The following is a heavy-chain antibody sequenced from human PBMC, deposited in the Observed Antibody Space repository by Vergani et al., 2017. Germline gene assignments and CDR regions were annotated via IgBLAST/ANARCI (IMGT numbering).Heavy chain of an antibody. Sequence: QVQLQQWGAGLLKPSETLSLTCAVYGGSFSGYYWSWIRQPPGKGLEWIGEINHSGSTYYNPSLKSRVTISVDTSKNQFSLKLSSVTAADTAVYYCARHTLTYDYDSSGYYLDPIDYWGQGTLVTVSS. CDR1: GGSFSGYY. CDR3: ARHTLTYDYDSSGYYLDPIDY. CDR2: INHSGST. J-gene: IGHJ4*02. V-gene: IGHV4-34*01. D-gene: IGHD3-22*01.